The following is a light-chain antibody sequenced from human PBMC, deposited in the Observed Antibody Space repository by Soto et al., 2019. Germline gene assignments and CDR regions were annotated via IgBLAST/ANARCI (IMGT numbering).Light chain of an antibody. J-gene: IGLJ1*01. Sequence: QSALTQPASVSGSPGQSITISCTGTSSDVGSYNFVSWYQQHPGKAPKLMIYEVSKRPSGVSNRLSGSKSGNTASLTISGLQGGAAADYFFRSNAGNSPPYVFGTGTQLTVL. V-gene: IGLV2-23*02. CDR2: EVS. CDR3: RSNAGNSPPYV. CDR1: SSDVGSYNF.